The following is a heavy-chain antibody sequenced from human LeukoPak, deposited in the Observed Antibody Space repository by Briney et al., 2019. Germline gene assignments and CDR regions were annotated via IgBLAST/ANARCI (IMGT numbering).Heavy chain of an antibody. J-gene: IGHJ4*02. CDR1: GFTFSSYG. CDR3: AKSSSYSPRGYYFDY. D-gene: IGHD3-10*01. V-gene: IGHV3-33*06. CDR2: IWFDASNN. Sequence: GGSLRLSCAASGFTFSSYGIHWVRQAPGKGLEWVAVIWFDASNNHFADSVKGRFTISRDNSKNTLYLQMNSLRAEDTAVYYCAKSSSYSPRGYYFDYWGQGTLVTVSS.